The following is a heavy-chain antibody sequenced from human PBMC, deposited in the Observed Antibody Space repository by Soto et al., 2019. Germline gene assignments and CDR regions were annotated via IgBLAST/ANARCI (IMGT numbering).Heavy chain of an antibody. CDR1: GGTFSTYT. V-gene: IGHV1-69*02. CDR3: TLGSWSAETFDI. D-gene: IGHD6-13*01. CDR2: ILPMLDIT. J-gene: IGHJ3*02. Sequence: QVQLVQSGAEVKKPGSSVKVSCKASGGTFSTYTIIWVRQAPGQGLEWMGRILPMLDITNSAQRFQGRVTITADKSTRTAYLELSSLRSEDTAVYYCTLGSWSAETFDIWGPGIMVTVSS.